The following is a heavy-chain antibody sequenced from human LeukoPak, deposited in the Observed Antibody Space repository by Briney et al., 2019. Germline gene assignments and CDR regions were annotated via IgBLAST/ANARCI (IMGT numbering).Heavy chain of an antibody. CDR2: IKSKTDGGTT. D-gene: IGHD3-10*01. Sequence: GSLRLSCAASGFTFSNAWMSWVRQAPGKGLEWVGRIKSKTDGGTTDYAAPVKGRFTISRDDSKNTLYLQMNSLKTEDTAVYYCTTARITMVRGGKRDYWGQGTLVTVSS. V-gene: IGHV3-15*01. J-gene: IGHJ4*02. CDR3: TTARITMVRGGKRDY. CDR1: GFTFSNAW.